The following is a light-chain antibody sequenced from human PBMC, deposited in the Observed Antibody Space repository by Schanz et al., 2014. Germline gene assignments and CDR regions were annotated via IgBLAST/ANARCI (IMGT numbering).Light chain of an antibody. CDR2: DVN. V-gene: IGLV2-14*03. Sequence: QSALTQPASMSGSPGQSITISCTGTSSDVGAYNYVSWYQQHPGKAPKLMIYDVNNRPSGVSNRFSGSKSGNTASLTISGLQPEDEADYYCISYTSSRTKGVFGGGTKLTVL. CDR3: ISYTSSRTKGV. J-gene: IGLJ3*02. CDR1: SSDVGAYNY.